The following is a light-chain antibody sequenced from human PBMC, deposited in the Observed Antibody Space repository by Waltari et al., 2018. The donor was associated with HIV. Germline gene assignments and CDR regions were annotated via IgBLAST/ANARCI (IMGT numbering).Light chain of an antibody. CDR3: ATRDDSLNAWV. CDR1: SSHIGSNY. V-gene: IGLV1-47*01. CDR2: RNN. Sequence: QSVLTQPPSASGTPGQRVTISCSGSSSHIGSNYVYWYQQLPGTAPKLLIYRNNQRPSGVPDRFSGSKSGTSASLAISGLRSEDEADYYCATRDDSLNAWVFGGGTKVTVL. J-gene: IGLJ3*02.